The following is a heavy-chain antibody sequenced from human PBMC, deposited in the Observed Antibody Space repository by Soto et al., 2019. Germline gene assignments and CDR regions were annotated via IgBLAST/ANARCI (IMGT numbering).Heavy chain of an antibody. CDR3: AREKGGEWELFLPGPLDAFDI. Sequence: SQTLSLTCAISGDSVSSNSAAWNWIRQSPSRGLEWLGRTYYRSKWYNDYAVSVKSRITINPDTSKNQFSLQLNSVTPEDTAVYYCAREKGGEWELFLPGPLDAFDIWGQGTMVTVSS. CDR2: TYYRSKWYN. D-gene: IGHD1-26*01. J-gene: IGHJ3*02. CDR1: GDSVSSNSAA. V-gene: IGHV6-1*01.